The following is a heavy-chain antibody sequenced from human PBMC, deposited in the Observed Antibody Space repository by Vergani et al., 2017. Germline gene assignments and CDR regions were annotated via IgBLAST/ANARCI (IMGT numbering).Heavy chain of an antibody. CDR3: AKDEPDGSYRLT. V-gene: IGHV3-30*02. CDR1: GFTFSSYG. CDR2: IRYDGSNK. J-gene: IGHJ4*02. D-gene: IGHD1-26*01. Sequence: QVQLVESGGGVVQPGGSLRLSCAASGFTFSSYGMHWVRQAPGKGLEWVEFIRYDGSNKYYADSVKGRFTISRDNSKNTLYLQRNSLRAEDTAVYYCAKDEPDGSYRLTWGQGSLVIVSS.